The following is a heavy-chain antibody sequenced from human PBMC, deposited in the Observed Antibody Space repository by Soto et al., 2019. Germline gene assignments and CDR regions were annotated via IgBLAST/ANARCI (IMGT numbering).Heavy chain of an antibody. CDR1: GFTFDNLG. J-gene: IGHJ5*02. CDR2: ISGSGVST. CDR3: AKGKFGGNGNLFGVWFDP. Sequence: GGSLRLSCAASGFTFDNLGMHWVRQVPGRGLEWVSGISGSGVSTYYADSVKGRFTTSRDNSKKTIYLQMNSLRAEDTAVYYCAKGKFGGNGNLFGVWFDPWGQVTLVTVAS. V-gene: IGHV3-23*01. D-gene: IGHD3-10*01.